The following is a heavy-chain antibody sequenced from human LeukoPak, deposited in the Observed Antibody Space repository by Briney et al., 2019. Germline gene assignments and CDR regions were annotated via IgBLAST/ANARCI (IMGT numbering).Heavy chain of an antibody. CDR3: AKDRGVTIFGVYEVPWFDP. CDR1: GFTFSSYA. D-gene: IGHD3-3*01. CDR2: ISGSGGST. Sequence: PGGSLRLSCAASGFTFSSYAMSWVRQAPGKGLEWVSAISGSGGSTYYADSAKGRFTISRDNSKNTLYLQMNSLRAEDTAVYYCAKDRGVTIFGVYEVPWFDPWGQGTLVTVSS. J-gene: IGHJ5*02. V-gene: IGHV3-23*01.